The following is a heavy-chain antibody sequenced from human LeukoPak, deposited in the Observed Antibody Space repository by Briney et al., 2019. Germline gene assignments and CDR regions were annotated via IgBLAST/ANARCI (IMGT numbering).Heavy chain of an antibody. D-gene: IGHD2-15*01. Sequence: KPSETLSLTCTVSGGSISSSSYYWGWIRQPPGKGLEWIGSIYYSGSTYYNPSLKSRVTISVDTSKNQFSLKLSSVTAADTAVYYCARRSMDPGYCSGGSCYSNYYYYMDVWGKGTTVTVSS. CDR1: GGSISSSSYY. CDR2: IYYSGST. V-gene: IGHV4-39*01. CDR3: ARRSMDPGYCSGGSCYSNYYYYMDV. J-gene: IGHJ6*03.